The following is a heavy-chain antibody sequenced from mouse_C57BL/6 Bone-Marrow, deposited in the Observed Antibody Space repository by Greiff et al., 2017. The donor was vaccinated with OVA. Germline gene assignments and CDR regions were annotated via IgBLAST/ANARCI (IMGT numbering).Heavy chain of an antibody. V-gene: IGHV5-12*01. CDR1: GFTFSDHY. Sequence: EVKLMESGGGSVQPGGSLKLSCAASGFTFSDHYMYWVRQTPEKRLELVAYISNGGGSSYYPDTVQGRFTISRDNAQNTLYLQMSRLKCEDTAMYYCARHSIHYGSPFYAMDYWGQGTSVTVSS. J-gene: IGHJ4*01. CDR3: ARHSIHYGSPFYAMDY. D-gene: IGHD1-1*01. CDR2: ISNGGGSS.